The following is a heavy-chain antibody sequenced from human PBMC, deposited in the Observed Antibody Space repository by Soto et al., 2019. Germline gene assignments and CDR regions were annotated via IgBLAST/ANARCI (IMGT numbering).Heavy chain of an antibody. CDR3: ASSKRPTVLVDY. D-gene: IGHD2-8*02. Sequence: QVQLQESGPGLVKPSGTLSLTCAVSGDFINSSNWWSWVRQPPGKGLEWIGEIYHSGTINYNPSLKSRISISLDKSKNQFSLKLNSVTAADTAVYFCASSKRPTVLVDYWGQGALVTVSS. J-gene: IGHJ4*02. CDR1: GDFINSSNW. V-gene: IGHV4-4*02. CDR2: IYHSGTI.